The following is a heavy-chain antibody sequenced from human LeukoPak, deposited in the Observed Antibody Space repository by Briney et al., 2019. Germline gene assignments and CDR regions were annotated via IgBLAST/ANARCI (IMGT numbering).Heavy chain of an antibody. Sequence: SETLSLTCTVSGGSISSYYWSWIRQPPGKGLEWIGYIYYSGSTNYNPSLKSRVTISVDTSKNQFSLKLSSVTAADTAVYYCARTIGWFDPWGQGTLVTVSS. CDR1: GGSISSYY. V-gene: IGHV4-59*08. CDR3: ARTIGWFDP. D-gene: IGHD3-3*01. J-gene: IGHJ5*02. CDR2: IYYSGST.